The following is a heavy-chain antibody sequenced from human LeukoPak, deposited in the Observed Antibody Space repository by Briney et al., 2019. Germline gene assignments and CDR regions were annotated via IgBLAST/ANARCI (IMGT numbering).Heavy chain of an antibody. CDR2: INNSGST. Sequence: PSETLSLTCVVYGGSFSGNYWSWIRQPPGKELEWVGEINNSGSTNYNPSLKSRATISLDTSKNQFSLKLSSVTAADTAVYYCARGYNRGSYYNYWGQGTLVTVSS. J-gene: IGHJ4*02. CDR3: ARGYNRGSYYNY. D-gene: IGHD3-16*01. V-gene: IGHV4-34*01. CDR1: GGSFSGNY.